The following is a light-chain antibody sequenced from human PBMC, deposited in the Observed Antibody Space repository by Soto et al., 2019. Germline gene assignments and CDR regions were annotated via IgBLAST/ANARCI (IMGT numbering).Light chain of an antibody. CDR2: KIS. CDR1: ESLVDTDGNTY. Sequence: IVLTQTPLYSTVTLGQPVSISCRSSESLVDTDGNTYLSWLHQRPGQPPRLLLYKISNHLSGVPDRFSGRGAVTDFTLIISRVEADDVGLYFCIQATQFPWTFGQGTRVDIK. J-gene: IGKJ1*01. CDR3: IQATQFPWT. V-gene: IGKV2-24*01.